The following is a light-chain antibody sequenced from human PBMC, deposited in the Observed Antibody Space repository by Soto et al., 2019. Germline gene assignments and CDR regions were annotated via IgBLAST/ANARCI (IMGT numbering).Light chain of an antibody. V-gene: IGKV2-28*01. Sequence: TVTTQSPLSVPVTPPHAASTFCRCSARFLHKNGNICFNWYLQKPGQSPQVLIYRGSKRASGVPDRLSGSGSGKYFTLKISRLEAEDARVYYCMQALQTPRTFGQGTKV. J-gene: IGKJ1*01. CDR1: ARFLHKNGNIC. CDR2: RGS. CDR3: MQALQTPRT.